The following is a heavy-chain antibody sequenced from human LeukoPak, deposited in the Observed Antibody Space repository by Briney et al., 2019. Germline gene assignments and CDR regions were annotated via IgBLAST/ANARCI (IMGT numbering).Heavy chain of an antibody. CDR2: ISAYNGNT. J-gene: IGHJ3*02. Sequence: GASVKVSCKASGYTFTSYGISWVRQAPGQGLEWMGWISAYNGNTNYAQKLQGRVTMTTDTSTSTAYMELRSLRSDDTAVYYCASGVQYYYDSSGSLDAFDIWGQGTMVTVSS. D-gene: IGHD3-22*01. CDR1: GYTFTSYG. V-gene: IGHV1-18*04. CDR3: ASGVQYYYDSSGSLDAFDI.